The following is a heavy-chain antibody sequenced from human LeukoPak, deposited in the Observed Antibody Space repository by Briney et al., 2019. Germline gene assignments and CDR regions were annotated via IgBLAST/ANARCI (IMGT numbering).Heavy chain of an antibody. V-gene: IGHV3-30*18. CDR3: AKDRDSSTWSFFDF. CDR2: GSHDGRNK. CDR1: GFIFRNYA. Sequence: GRSLRLSCVASGFIFRNYAMHWVRQAPGKGLEWVAVGSHDGRNKIYGDSVKGRFTISRDNSKNTVYLQMDNLRPKDTAVYYCAKDRDSSTWSFFDFWAREPWSPSPQ. J-gene: IGHJ4*02. D-gene: IGHD6-13*01.